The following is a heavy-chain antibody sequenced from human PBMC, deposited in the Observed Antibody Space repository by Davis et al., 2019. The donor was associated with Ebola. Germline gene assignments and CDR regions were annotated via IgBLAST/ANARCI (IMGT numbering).Heavy chain of an antibody. V-gene: IGHV3-33*06. D-gene: IGHD6-19*01. CDR2: IWYDGSNK. Sequence: PGGSLRLSCAASGFTFSSYGMHWVRQAPGKGLEWVAVIWYDGSNKYYADSVKGRFTISRDNSKNTLYLQMNSLRAEDTAVYYCAKGYSSGPYFDYWGQGTLVTVSS. CDR3: AKGYSSGPYFDY. J-gene: IGHJ4*02. CDR1: GFTFSSYG.